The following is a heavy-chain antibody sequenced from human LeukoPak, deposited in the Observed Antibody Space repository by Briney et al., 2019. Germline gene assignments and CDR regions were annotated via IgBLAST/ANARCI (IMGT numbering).Heavy chain of an antibody. CDR3: ARDLDYDDYGRSLFHYGMDV. Sequence: GGSLRLSCAASGFTFSSYSMNWVRQAPGKGLEWVSSISSSSSYIYYADSVKGRFTISRDNAKNSLYLQTNSLRAEDTAVYYCARDLDYDDYGRSLFHYGMDVWGQGTTVTVSS. V-gene: IGHV3-21*01. CDR1: GFTFSSYS. CDR2: ISSSSSYI. J-gene: IGHJ6*02. D-gene: IGHD4-17*01.